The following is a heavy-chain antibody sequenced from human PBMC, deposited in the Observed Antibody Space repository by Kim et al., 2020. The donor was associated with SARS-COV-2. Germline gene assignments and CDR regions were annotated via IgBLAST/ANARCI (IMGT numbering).Heavy chain of an antibody. CDR3: SLGNSGYDYSFDY. Sequence: SVKVSCKASGGTFSSYAISWVRQAPGQGLEWMGGIIPIFGTANYAQKFQGRVTITADESTSTAYMELSSLRSEDTAVYYCSLGNSGYDYSFDYWGQGTLVTVSS. J-gene: IGHJ4*02. CDR2: IIPIFGTA. CDR1: GGTFSSYA. V-gene: IGHV1-69*13. D-gene: IGHD5-12*01.